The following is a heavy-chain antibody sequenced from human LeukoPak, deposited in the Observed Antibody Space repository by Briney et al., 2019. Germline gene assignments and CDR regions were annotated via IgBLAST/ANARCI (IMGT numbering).Heavy chain of an antibody. V-gene: IGHV4-31*03. CDR2: IYYSGST. D-gene: IGHD2-15*01. CDR3: AAQDVNWFDP. J-gene: IGHJ5*02. CDR1: GGSISSGGYY. Sequence: SETLSLTCTVSGGSISSGGYYWSWIRQHPGKGLEWIGYIYYSGSTYYNPSLKSRVTISVDTSKNQFSLKLSSVTAADAAVYYCAAQDVNWFDPWGQGTLVTVSS.